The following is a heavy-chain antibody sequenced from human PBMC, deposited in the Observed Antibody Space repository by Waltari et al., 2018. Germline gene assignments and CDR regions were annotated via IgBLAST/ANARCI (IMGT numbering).Heavy chain of an antibody. J-gene: IGHJ5*02. V-gene: IGHV4-59*01. Sequence: QVQLQESGPSLLKPSETMSLICTVSGGSISGFYWSWVRQPPGKGLDWIGDIYYTGSTNFNPPLKSRVTMSVGTSKNQFSLKLSSVTAADTAFYYCARGGGGDWEWFDPWGQGTLVTVSS. D-gene: IGHD2-21*02. CDR2: IYYTGST. CDR1: GGSISGFY. CDR3: ARGGGGDWEWFDP.